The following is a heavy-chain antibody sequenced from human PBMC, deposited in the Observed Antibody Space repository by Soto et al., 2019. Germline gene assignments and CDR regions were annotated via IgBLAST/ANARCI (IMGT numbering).Heavy chain of an antibody. V-gene: IGHV5-51*01. CDR1: GYTFTNYW. Sequence: LGESLKISCKGSGYTFTNYWIGWVRQMPGKGLEWMGIIYPGHSHTKYNPSFQGQVPISADKSITTTYLQWSSLKASDTAIYYCAASIFSYGMDVWGQGTTVTVSS. CDR3: AASIFSYGMDV. J-gene: IGHJ6*02. CDR2: IYPGHSHT.